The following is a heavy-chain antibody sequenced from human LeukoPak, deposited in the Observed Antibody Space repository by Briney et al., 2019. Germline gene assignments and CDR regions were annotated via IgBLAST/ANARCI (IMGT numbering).Heavy chain of an antibody. CDR3: ARTGGGCGSTRCHEYFQY. Sequence: PSETLSLTCNVSVGFISIGTYYWGWIRQPGGKGLEWIGRYTGSSDYYHSLQSRFSIVIDTSKNQFSLKLNSVTAADTAVYYCARTGGGCGSTRCHEYFQYWGQGTPVTVSS. D-gene: IGHD2-2*01. V-gene: IGHV4-61*02. J-gene: IGHJ1*01. CDR1: VGFISIGTYY. CDR2: YTGSS.